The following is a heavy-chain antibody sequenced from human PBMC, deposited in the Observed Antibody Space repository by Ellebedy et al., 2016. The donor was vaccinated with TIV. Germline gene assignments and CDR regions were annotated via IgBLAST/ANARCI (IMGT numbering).Heavy chain of an antibody. V-gene: IGHV3-30*18. Sequence: GESLKISCAASEFTLNTYGMHWVRQTPDRGLEWVAFISCDGSEKYYVGSVKGRFTISRDISKNTLYLEMNSLRGDDTAVYYCAEEGGSSRGASGMDVWGQGTTVIVSS. CDR1: EFTLNTYG. J-gene: IGHJ6*02. CDR2: ISCDGSEK. D-gene: IGHD6-6*01. CDR3: AEEGGSSRGASGMDV.